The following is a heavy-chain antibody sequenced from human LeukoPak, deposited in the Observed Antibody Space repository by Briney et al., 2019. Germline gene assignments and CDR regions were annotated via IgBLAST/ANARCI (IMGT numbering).Heavy chain of an antibody. D-gene: IGHD3-22*01. V-gene: IGHV4-4*07. J-gene: IGHJ4*02. CDR1: GDSVSSYY. Sequence: SETLSRTCTVSGDSVSSYYWTWIRQPAGKGLEWIGRIYIRGSTNYNPSLKSRVTMSVDTSKNQFSLRLNSVTAADTAVYYCAREGVYFGNSAYYFWGQGTLVTVSS. CDR2: IYIRGST. CDR3: AREGVYFGNSAYYF.